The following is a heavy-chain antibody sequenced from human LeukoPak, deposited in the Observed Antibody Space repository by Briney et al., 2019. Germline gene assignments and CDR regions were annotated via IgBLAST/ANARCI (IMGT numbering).Heavy chain of an antibody. CDR3: ARDIAAAGTGRAFDI. J-gene: IGHJ3*02. D-gene: IGHD6-13*01. CDR1: GGTFSSYT. Sequence: SVKVSCKASGGTFSSYTISWVRQAPGQGLESMGRIIPILGIANYAQKFQGRVTITADKSTSTAYMELSSLRSEDTAVYYCARDIAAAGTGRAFDIWGQGTMVTVSS. CDR2: IIPILGIA. V-gene: IGHV1-69*04.